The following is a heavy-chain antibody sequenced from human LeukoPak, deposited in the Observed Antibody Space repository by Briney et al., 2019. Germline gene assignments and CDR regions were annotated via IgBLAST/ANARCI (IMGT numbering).Heavy chain of an antibody. J-gene: IGHJ4*02. D-gene: IGHD4-17*01. CDR2: ISGSGGST. CDR3: ASDNDYGDWIDY. Sequence: GGTLRLSCAASGFTFSSYGMSWVRQAPGKGLEWVSAISGSGGSTYYADSVKGRFTISRDNSKNTLYLQMNSLRAEDTAVYYCASDNDYGDWIDYWGQGTLVTVSS. CDR1: GFTFSSYG. V-gene: IGHV3-23*01.